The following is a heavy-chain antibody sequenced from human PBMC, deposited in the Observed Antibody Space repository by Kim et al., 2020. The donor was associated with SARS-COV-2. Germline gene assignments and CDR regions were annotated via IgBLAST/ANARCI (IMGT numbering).Heavy chain of an antibody. Sequence: SETLSLTCAVYGGSFSGYYWSWIRQPPGKGLEWIGEINHSGSTNYNPSLKSRVTISVDTSKNQFSLKLSSVTAADTAVYYCARAVTMVRANVYFDYWGQGTLVTVSS. J-gene: IGHJ4*02. D-gene: IGHD3-10*01. V-gene: IGHV4-34*01. CDR3: ARAVTMVRANVYFDY. CDR1: GGSFSGYY. CDR2: INHSGST.